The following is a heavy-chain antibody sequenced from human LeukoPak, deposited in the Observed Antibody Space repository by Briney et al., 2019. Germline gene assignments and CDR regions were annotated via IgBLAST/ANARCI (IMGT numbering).Heavy chain of an antibody. CDR2: MNPKSGNT. D-gene: IGHD3-10*01. V-gene: IGHV1-8*03. Sequence: ASVKVSCKASGYTFTSYDINWVRQATGQGLEWMGWMNPKSGNTGYAQKFQGRVTITRNTSISTAYMELSSLRSEDTAVYYCARGRALYGSGSDYWGQGTLVTVSS. CDR3: ARGRALYGSGSDY. CDR1: GYTFTSYD. J-gene: IGHJ4*02.